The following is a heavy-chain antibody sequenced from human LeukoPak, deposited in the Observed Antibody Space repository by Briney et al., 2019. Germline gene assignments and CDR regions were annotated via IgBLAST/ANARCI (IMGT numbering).Heavy chain of an antibody. Sequence: GASLRLSCAASGFTFSSYAMSWVRQAPGKGLEWVSAISGSGGSTYYADSVKGRFTISRDNSKNTLYLQMNSLRAEDTAVYYCAKPSSRQWLVRVLFDYWGQGTLVTASS. V-gene: IGHV3-23*01. CDR2: ISGSGGST. CDR1: GFTFSSYA. CDR3: AKPSSRQWLVRVLFDY. J-gene: IGHJ4*02. D-gene: IGHD6-19*01.